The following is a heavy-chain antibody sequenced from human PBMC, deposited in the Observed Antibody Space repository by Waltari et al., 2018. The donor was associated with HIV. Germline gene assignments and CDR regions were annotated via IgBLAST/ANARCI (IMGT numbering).Heavy chain of an antibody. CDR3: ARDPGTLLIAVAGAFDY. D-gene: IGHD6-19*01. Sequence: QVQLVESGGGVVRPGRSLRLSCAASGFSVSRYGMHWVRQAPGKGLGWVAVIWHDGSKKYYAGSVKGRFTVSRDTSKNTLYLEMNRLRAEDTAGYHCARDPGTLLIAVAGAFDYWGPGIPVTVSS. J-gene: IGHJ4*02. V-gene: IGHV3-33*01. CDR1: GFSVSRYG. CDR2: IWHDGSKK.